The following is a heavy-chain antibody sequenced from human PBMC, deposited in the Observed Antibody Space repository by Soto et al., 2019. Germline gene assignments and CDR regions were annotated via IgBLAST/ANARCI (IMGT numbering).Heavy chain of an antibody. CDR1: GFTFSSYA. CDR2: ISGSGGST. V-gene: IGHV3-23*01. J-gene: IGHJ4*02. CDR3: AKAKGSSGWYGPFDY. Sequence: EVQLLESGGGLVQPGGSLRLSCAASGFTFSSYAMSWVRQAPGKGLEWVSAISGSGGSTYYADSVKGRFTISRDNSKNTLYLQMNSLRDEDTAVYYCAKAKGSSGWYGPFDYWGQGTLVTVSS. D-gene: IGHD6-19*01.